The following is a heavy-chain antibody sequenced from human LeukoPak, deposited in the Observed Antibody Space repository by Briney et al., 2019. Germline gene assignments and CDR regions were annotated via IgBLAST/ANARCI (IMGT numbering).Heavy chain of an antibody. CDR3: ARAAPGYSYVPFFDY. D-gene: IGHD5-18*01. J-gene: IGHJ4*02. CDR2: IYYSGST. Sequence: SETLSLTCTVSGGSISSYYWSWIRQHPGKGLEWIGYIYYSGSTYYNPSLKSRVTISVDTSKNQFSLKLSSVTAADTAVYYCARAAPGYSYVPFFDYWGQGTLVTVSS. CDR1: GGSISSYY. V-gene: IGHV4-59*06.